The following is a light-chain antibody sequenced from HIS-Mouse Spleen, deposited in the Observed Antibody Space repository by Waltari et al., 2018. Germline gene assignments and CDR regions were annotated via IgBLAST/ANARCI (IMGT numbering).Light chain of an antibody. CDR1: ALPNKY. Sequence: SYELTQPPSVSVSPGQTARITCSGDALPNKYAYWYQQKSGQAPVLVIYEDSKRPSGIPERFSGSSSGTMATLTISGAQVEDGADYYCYSTDSSGNHRVFGGGTKLTVL. V-gene: IGLV3-10*01. CDR2: EDS. J-gene: IGLJ2*01. CDR3: YSTDSSGNHRV.